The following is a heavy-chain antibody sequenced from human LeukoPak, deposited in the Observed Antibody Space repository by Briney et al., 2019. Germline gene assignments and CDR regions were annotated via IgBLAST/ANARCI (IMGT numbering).Heavy chain of an antibody. Sequence: PGGSLRLSCAVSGFTVSENYMSWVRQAPGRGLEWVSVLYSGGFTYYADPVKGRFTISRDNSKNTLYLQMNSLRAEDTAVYYCAKTPGITGTTLKTHFDYWGQGTLVTVSS. D-gene: IGHD1-20*01. CDR3: AKTPGITGTTLKTHFDY. CDR2: LYSGGFT. J-gene: IGHJ4*02. V-gene: IGHV3-66*01. CDR1: GFTVSENY.